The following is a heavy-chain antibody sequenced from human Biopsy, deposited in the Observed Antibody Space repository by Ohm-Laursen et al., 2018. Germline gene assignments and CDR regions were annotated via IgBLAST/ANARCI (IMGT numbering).Heavy chain of an antibody. J-gene: IGHJ4*02. CDR1: GGSIYNFF. V-gene: IGHV4-59*07. CDR3: ARVGVGAPSIDYFDS. Sequence: DTLSLTCTVSGGSIYNFFWSWIRQPPGKGLEWIGYIYYSGSTNYNPSLKSRVTISVDRSKNHFSLELSSVTAADTAVYYCARVGVGAPSIDYFDSWGQGALVTVSS. D-gene: IGHD1-26*01. CDR2: IYYSGST.